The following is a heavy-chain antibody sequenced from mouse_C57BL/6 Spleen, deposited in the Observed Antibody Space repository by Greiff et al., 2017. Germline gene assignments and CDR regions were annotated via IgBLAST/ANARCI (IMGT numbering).Heavy chain of an antibody. CDR3: ASLLTLDY. CDR2: IYPGDGDT. CDR1: GYVFSSSW. D-gene: IGHD2-1*01. Sequence: QVQLQQSGPELVKPGASVKISCKASGYVFSSSWMNWVKQRPGKGLEWIGRIYPGDGDTNYNGKFKGKATLTADKSSSTAYMQLSSLTSEDSAVYFCASLLTLDYWGQGTTLTVSS. V-gene: IGHV1-82*01. J-gene: IGHJ2*01.